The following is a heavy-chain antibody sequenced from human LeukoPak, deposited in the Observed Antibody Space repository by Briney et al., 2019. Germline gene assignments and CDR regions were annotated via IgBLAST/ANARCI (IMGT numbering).Heavy chain of an antibody. CDR3: ALGSGSYWVY. CDR1: GFTFSSYA. CDR2: ISGSGGST. V-gene: IGHV3-23*01. D-gene: IGHD3-10*01. J-gene: IGHJ4*02. Sequence: HSGGSLRLSCAASGFTFSSYAMSWVRQAPGKGLEWVSAISGSGGSTYYADSVKGRFTISRDNSKNTLYLQMYSLRAEDTAVYHCALGSGSYWVYWGQGTLVTVSS.